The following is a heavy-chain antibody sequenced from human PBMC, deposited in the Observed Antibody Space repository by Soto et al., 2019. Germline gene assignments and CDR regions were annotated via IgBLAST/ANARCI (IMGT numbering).Heavy chain of an antibody. CDR3: ARVLVKVGYDFAY. D-gene: IGHD5-12*01. J-gene: IGHJ4*02. V-gene: IGHV1-3*01. CDR2: INAGNGIT. Sequence: QVKLVQSGAEVKKPGASVKVSCKASGYTFTSYAIHWVRQAPGQRLEWMGWINAGNGITKYSQKFQGRVTITRDTSASTAYMELSSLRSEDTAVYYCARVLVKVGYDFAYWGQGTLVTVSS. CDR1: GYTFTSYA.